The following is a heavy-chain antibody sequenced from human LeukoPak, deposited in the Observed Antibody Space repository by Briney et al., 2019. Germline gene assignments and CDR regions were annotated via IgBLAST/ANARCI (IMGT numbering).Heavy chain of an antibody. J-gene: IGHJ4*02. CDR1: GYSFTSYW. CDR3: ARSTHYDILTGYYSYNFDY. V-gene: IGHV5-51*01. D-gene: IGHD3-9*01. CDR2: IYPGDSDT. Sequence: GESLKISCKGSGYSFTSYWIGWVRQMPGKGLEWMGIIYPGDSDTRYSPSFQGQVTISADKSISTAYLQWSSLKASDTAMYYCARSTHYDILTGYYSYNFDYWGQGTLSPSPQ.